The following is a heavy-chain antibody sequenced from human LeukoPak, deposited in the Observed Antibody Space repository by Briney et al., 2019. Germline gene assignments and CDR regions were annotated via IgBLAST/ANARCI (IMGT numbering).Heavy chain of an antibody. CDR1: GFNFRGYG. V-gene: IGHV3-30*18. D-gene: IGHD4-17*01. Sequence: GRSLRLSCVASGFNFRGYGMHWVRQAPGKGLEWVAVVLYDGRNKYYADSVKGRFTISRDNSKNTLYLQMNSLRAEDTAVYYCAKDGMTTVTYFDYWGQGTLVTVSS. J-gene: IGHJ4*02. CDR3: AKDGMTTVTYFDY. CDR2: VLYDGRNK.